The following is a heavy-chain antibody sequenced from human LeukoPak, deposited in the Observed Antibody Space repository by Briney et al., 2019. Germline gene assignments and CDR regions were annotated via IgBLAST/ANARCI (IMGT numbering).Heavy chain of an antibody. Sequence: ASVKVSCKVSGYTLTELSMHWVRQAPGKGLEWMGGFDPEDGETIYAQKFQGRVTMTRDTSTSTVYMELRSLRSDDTAVYYCARDRAMITMIVVVTPLDYWGQGTLVTVSS. V-gene: IGHV1-24*01. D-gene: IGHD3-22*01. CDR3: ARDRAMITMIVVVTPLDY. J-gene: IGHJ4*02. CDR2: FDPEDGET. CDR1: GYTLTELS.